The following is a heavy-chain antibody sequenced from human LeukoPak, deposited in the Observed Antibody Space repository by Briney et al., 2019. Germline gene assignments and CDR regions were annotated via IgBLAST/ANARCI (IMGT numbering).Heavy chain of an antibody. Sequence: GGSLRLSCAASRFTFSSYAMSWVRQAPGKGLEWVSGISGSGDNTYYGDSVKGRFTISRDNSKNTLYLQMNSLRAEDTAVYYCAKSGYNRFDYWGQGTRVTVSS. CDR1: RFTFSSYA. CDR3: AKSGYNRFDY. V-gene: IGHV3-23*01. J-gene: IGHJ4*02. CDR2: ISGSGDNT. D-gene: IGHD5-24*01.